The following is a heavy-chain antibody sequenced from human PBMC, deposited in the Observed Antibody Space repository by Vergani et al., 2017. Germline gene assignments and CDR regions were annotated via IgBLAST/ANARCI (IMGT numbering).Heavy chain of an antibody. J-gene: IGHJ4*02. D-gene: IGHD3-10*01. Sequence: VQLVESGGGVVQPGRSLRLSCAASGFTFSSYGMHWVRQAPGKGLEWVAVICYDGSNKYYADSVKGRFTISRDNSKNTLYLQMNSLRAEDTAVYYCARDFYNFGRGLDYWGQGTLVTVSS. CDR3: ARDFYNFGRGLDY. V-gene: IGHV3-33*01. CDR1: GFTFSSYG. CDR2: ICYDGSNK.